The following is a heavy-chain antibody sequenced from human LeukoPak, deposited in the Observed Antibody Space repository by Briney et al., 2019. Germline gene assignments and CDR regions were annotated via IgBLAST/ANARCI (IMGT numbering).Heavy chain of an antibody. Sequence: GGSLRLSCAASGFTFDDYGMSWVRQAPGKGLEWVSGINWNGGSTGYAGSVKGRFTISRDNAKNSLYLRMNSLRAEDTALYYCARGLSSGWPKFDYWGQGTLVTVSS. CDR1: GFTFDDYG. CDR2: INWNGGST. CDR3: ARGLSSGWPKFDY. V-gene: IGHV3-20*04. J-gene: IGHJ4*02. D-gene: IGHD6-19*01.